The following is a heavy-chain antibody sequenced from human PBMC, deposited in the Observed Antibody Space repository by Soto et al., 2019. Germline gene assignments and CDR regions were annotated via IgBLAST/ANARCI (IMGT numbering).Heavy chain of an antibody. CDR2: ISGSGGST. CDR3: AKGNDFKYYYYMDV. V-gene: IGHV3-23*01. Sequence: EVQLLESGGGLVQPGGSLRLSCGASGFTFSSYAMSWVRQAPGKGLEWVSAISGSGGSTYYADSVKGRFSISRDNSKNTLYLQMNSLRGEDTAVYYCAKGNDFKYYYYMDVWGKGTTVTVSS. CDR1: GFTFSSYA. J-gene: IGHJ6*03. D-gene: IGHD1-1*01.